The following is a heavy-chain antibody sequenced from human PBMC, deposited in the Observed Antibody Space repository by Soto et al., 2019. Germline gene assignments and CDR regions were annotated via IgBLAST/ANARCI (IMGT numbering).Heavy chain of an antibody. CDR3: ARVLPVYDYIWGSYRPNWFDP. CDR1: GGSISSYY. Sequence: SETLSLTCTVSGGSISSYYWSWIRQPPGKGLEWIGYIYYSGSTNYNPSLKSRVTISVDTSKNQFSLKLSSVTAADTAVYYRARVLPVYDYIWGSYRPNWFDPWGQGTLVTVSS. CDR2: IYYSGST. J-gene: IGHJ5*02. D-gene: IGHD3-16*02. V-gene: IGHV4-59*01.